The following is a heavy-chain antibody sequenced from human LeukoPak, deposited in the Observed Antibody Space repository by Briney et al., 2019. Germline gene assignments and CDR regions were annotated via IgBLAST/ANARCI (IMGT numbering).Heavy chain of an antibody. Sequence: SVKVSCKASGGTFSSYAISWVRQAPGQGLEWMGGIIPIFGTANYAQKFQGRVTITADESTSTAYMELSSLRSEDTAVYYCARGNEYSSSWYRRYNWFDPWGQGTLVTVSS. CDR2: IIPIFGTA. V-gene: IGHV1-69*13. CDR3: ARGNEYSSSWYRRYNWFDP. J-gene: IGHJ5*02. CDR1: GGTFSSYA. D-gene: IGHD6-13*01.